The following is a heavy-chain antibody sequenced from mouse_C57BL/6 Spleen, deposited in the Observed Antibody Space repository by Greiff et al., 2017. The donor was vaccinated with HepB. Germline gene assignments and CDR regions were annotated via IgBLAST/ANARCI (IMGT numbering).Heavy chain of an antibody. D-gene: IGHD4-1*01. V-gene: IGHV1-26*01. CDR1: GYTFTDYY. J-gene: IGHJ2*01. Sequence: VQLQQSGPELVKPGASVKISCKASGYTFTDYYMNWVKQSHGKSLEWIGDINPNNGGTSYNQKFKGKATLTVDKSSSTAYMELRSLTSEDSAVYYCARWGGTSYFDYWGQGTTLTVSS. CDR2: INPNNGGT. CDR3: ARWGGTSYFDY.